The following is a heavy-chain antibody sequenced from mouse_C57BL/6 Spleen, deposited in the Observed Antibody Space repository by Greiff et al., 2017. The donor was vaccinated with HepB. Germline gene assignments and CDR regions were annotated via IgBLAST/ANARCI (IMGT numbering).Heavy chain of an antibody. J-gene: IGHJ2*01. CDR2: INPNNGGT. D-gene: IGHD1-1*01. Sequence: EVQLQQSGPELVKPGASVKIPCKASGYTFTDYNMDWVKQSHGKSLEWIGDINPNNGGTIYNQKFKGKATLTVDKSSSTAYMELRSLTSEDTAVYYCARRDYGSSYGGFDYWGQGTTLTVSS. V-gene: IGHV1-18*01. CDR1: GYTFTDYN. CDR3: ARRDYGSSYGGFDY.